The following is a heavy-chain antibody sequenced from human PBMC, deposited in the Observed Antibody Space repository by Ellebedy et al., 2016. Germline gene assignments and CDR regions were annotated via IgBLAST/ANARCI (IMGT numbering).Heavy chain of an antibody. Sequence: GGSLRLXXAASAFAFNDYHMHWVRQAPGKGLEWVSSISSGSTEIHYAESVKGRFTISRDHSKRTLYLQVNSARVEDTAVYYCAQGRGNSDGDWYLGLWGRGTLVTVS. CDR2: ISSGSTEI. V-gene: IGHV3-21*01. CDR3: AQGRGNSDGDWYLGL. D-gene: IGHD3-10*01. CDR1: AFAFNDYH. J-gene: IGHJ2*01.